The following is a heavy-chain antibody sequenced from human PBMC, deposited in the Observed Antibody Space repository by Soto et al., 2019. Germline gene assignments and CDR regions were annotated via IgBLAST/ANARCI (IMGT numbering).Heavy chain of an antibody. J-gene: IGHJ4*02. D-gene: IGHD3-3*01. CDR1: GFAFSSYN. Sequence: QVQLVESGGGVVQPGRSLRLSCSASGFAFSSYNMHWVRQAPGKGPEWLAILSTDGRTSNYADSLRARFTISRDNSRNTLFLQMNILRADDTAVYYCARDFEWNFDYWGQGTLVTVSP. CDR2: LSTDGRTS. V-gene: IGHV3-30*03. CDR3: ARDFEWNFDY.